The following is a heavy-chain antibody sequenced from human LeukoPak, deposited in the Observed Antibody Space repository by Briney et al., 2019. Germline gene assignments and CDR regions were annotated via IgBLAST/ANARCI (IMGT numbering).Heavy chain of an antibody. D-gene: IGHD3-16*01. J-gene: IGHJ4*02. CDR1: GGSFSGYY. V-gene: IGHV4-34*01. CDR3: ARVNFRGVLGGSSDRKNYFDY. Sequence: KTSETLSLTCAVYGGSFSGYYWSWIRQPPGKGLEWIGEINHSGSTNYNPSLKSRVTISVDTSKNQFSLKLSSVTAADTAVYYCARVNFRGVLGGSSDRKNYFDYWGQGTLVTVSS. CDR2: INHSGST.